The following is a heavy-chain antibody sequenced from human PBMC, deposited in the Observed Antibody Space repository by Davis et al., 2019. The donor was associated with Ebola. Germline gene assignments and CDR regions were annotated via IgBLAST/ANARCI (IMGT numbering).Heavy chain of an antibody. CDR1: GFTFNSYW. CDR2: LGTSADT. D-gene: IGHD1-26*01. CDR3: AKDTSNIWFDI. J-gene: IGHJ3*02. V-gene: IGHV3-23*01. Sequence: GGSLRLSCAASGFTFNSYWMSWVRQAPGKGLEWVSTLGTSADTYYADSVKGRFTISRDNSKNTLYLQMNGLRVEDTAIYYCAKDTSNIWFDIWGQGTNVTVSS.